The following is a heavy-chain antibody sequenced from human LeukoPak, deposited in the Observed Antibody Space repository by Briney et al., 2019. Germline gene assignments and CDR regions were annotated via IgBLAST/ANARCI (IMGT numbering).Heavy chain of an antibody. CDR1: GFTFSSYA. J-gene: IGHJ6*03. CDR2: ISGSGGST. V-gene: IGHV3-23*01. Sequence: GGSLRLSCAASGFTFSSYAMSWVRQAPGKGLEWVSAISGSGGSTYYADSVKGRFTFSRDNSKNTLYLQMNSLRAEDTAVYYCAKDPVRYYHYMDVWGKGTTVTVSS. CDR3: AKDPVRYYHYMDV.